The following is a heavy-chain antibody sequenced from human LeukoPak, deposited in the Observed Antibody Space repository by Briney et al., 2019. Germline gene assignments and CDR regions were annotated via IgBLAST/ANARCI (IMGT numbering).Heavy chain of an antibody. D-gene: IGHD3-3*01. CDR1: GFTFRSYG. CDR3: AKSGGTIFGVVRWFDP. Sequence: PGRSLRLSCAASGFTFRSYGMHWVRQAPGKGLEWVAVISYDGSNKYYADSVKGRFTISRDNSKNTLYLQMNSLRAEDTAVHYCAKSGGTIFGVVRWFDPWGQGTLVTVSS. J-gene: IGHJ5*02. V-gene: IGHV3-30*18. CDR2: ISYDGSNK.